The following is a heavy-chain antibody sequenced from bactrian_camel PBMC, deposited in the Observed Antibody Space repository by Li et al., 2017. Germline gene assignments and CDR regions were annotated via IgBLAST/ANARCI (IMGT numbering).Heavy chain of an antibody. V-gene: IGHV3S67*01. CDR1: EYTYSKYA. J-gene: IGHJ4*01. CDR2: IDTDGGT. Sequence: VQLVESGGGSVQSGGSLRLSCEASEYTYSKYAYCMGWFRQTPGKERERVAFIDTDGGTNYADSVRGRFTISKDNAKNTLYLQMNSLKPEDTATYFCAPVVSNYWGQGTQVTVS. D-gene: IGHD2*01. CDR3: APVVSNY.